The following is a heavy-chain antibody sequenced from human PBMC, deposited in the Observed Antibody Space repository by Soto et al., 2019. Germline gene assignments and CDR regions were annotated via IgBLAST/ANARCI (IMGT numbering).Heavy chain of an antibody. CDR3: TSPTPIAVYGMDV. CDR1: GFTFSGSA. V-gene: IGHV3-73*01. CDR2: IRSKAKSYAT. Sequence: GGSLRLSCAASGFTFSGSAMHWVRQASGKGLEWVGRIRSKAKSYATAYAASVKGRFTISRDDSKNTAYLQMNSLKTEDTAVYYCTSPTPIAVYGMDVWGQGTTVTVSS. J-gene: IGHJ6*02. D-gene: IGHD6-19*01.